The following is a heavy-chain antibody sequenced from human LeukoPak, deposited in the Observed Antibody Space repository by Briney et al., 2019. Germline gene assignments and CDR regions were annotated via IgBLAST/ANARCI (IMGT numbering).Heavy chain of an antibody. CDR2: IGTAGDT. V-gene: IGHV3-13*01. CDR3: ARVRRGYYYYGMDV. Sequence: GGPLRLSCAASGFPFRSYDMHWVRQATGKALEWVSAIGTAGDTYYPGSVKGRFTISRENAKNSLYLQMNSLRAGDTAVYYCARVRRGYYYYGMDVWGQGATVTVSS. CDR1: GFPFRSYD. J-gene: IGHJ6*01.